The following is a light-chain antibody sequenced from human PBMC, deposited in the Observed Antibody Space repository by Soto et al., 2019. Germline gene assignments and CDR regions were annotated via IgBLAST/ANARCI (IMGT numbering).Light chain of an antibody. CDR2: DVP. CDR3: SSYTSNTTPYV. Sequence: QPVLKNLASVSRVDVGWIGISCNRTSRDVGAYTYVSWHQQHPGTVPKLVIYDVPNRPPGVSDPFSGSKSGNPASLTISGLQAEDEADYYCSSYTSNTTPYVFRTGTTVPVL. V-gene: IGLV2-14*01. J-gene: IGLJ1*01. CDR1: SRDVGAYTY.